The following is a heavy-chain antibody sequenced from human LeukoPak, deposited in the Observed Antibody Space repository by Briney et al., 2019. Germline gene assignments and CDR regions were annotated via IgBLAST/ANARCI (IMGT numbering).Heavy chain of an antibody. CDR2: IRYAGSNK. J-gene: IGHJ4*02. D-gene: IGHD5-18*01. Sequence: GGSLRLSCTASGFTFSTYGMHWVRQAPGKGLEWVAFIRYAGSNKYYADSVKGRFTISRDNSKNTLYLQMNSLRAEDTAVYYCARAAMVKGEDYWGQGTLVTVSS. CDR3: ARAAMVKGEDY. V-gene: IGHV3-30*02. CDR1: GFTFSTYG.